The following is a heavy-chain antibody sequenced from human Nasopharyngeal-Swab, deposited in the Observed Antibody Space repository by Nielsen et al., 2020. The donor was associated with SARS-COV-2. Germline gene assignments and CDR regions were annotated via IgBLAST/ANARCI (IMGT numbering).Heavy chain of an antibody. Sequence: GESLQISCVASGFTFSDYYMAWIRQAPGKGLEWVSYIRTRGTTTDPADSVKGRFTISRDNANNLLYLQMSSLRVEDTAVYFCAREKGYQVLLDYYYHGLDVCGNGTAVTVSS. V-gene: IGHV3-11*01. CDR2: IRTRGTTT. CDR1: GFTFSDYY. CDR3: AREKGYQVLLDYYYHGLDV. D-gene: IGHD3-10*01. J-gene: IGHJ6*04.